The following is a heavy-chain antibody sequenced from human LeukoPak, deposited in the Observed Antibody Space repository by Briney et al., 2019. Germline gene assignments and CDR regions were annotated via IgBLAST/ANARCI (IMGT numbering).Heavy chain of an antibody. CDR2: IIPIFGTA. CDR1: GGTFSSYA. CDR3: AGPGVYYFDY. D-gene: IGHD6-13*01. V-gene: IGHV1-69*13. Sequence: GASVKVSCKASGGTFSSYAISWVRQAPGQGLEWMGGIIPIFGTANYAQKFQGRVTITADESTSTAYMELSSLRSEDTAVYYCAGPGVYYFDYWGQGTLVTVSS. J-gene: IGHJ4*02.